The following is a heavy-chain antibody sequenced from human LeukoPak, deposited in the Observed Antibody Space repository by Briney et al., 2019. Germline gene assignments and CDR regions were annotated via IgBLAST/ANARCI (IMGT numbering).Heavy chain of an antibody. V-gene: IGHV4-59*08. J-gene: IGHJ6*02. CDR1: GGSISSYY. CDR2: IYYSGSN. D-gene: IGHD2-15*01. CDR3: ARSVYCSGGSCLYGMDV. Sequence: PSETLSLTCTVSGGSISSYYWSWIRQPPGKGLEWIGYIYYSGSNNYNPSLKSRVTISVDTSKNQFSLKLSSVTAADTAVYYCARSVYCSGGSCLYGMDVWGQGTTVTVSS.